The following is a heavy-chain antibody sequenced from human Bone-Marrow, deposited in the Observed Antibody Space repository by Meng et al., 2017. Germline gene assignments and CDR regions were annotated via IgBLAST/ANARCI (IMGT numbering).Heavy chain of an antibody. D-gene: IGHD4-17*01. Sequence: GESLKISFAASGFSFDDHGMSWVRQAPRKGLEWVSGIHWNGGSTGYADSVKGRFTISRDNAENSLYLQMNSLRVEDTAVYYCAGTTMTPDSDYWGQGTLVTVSS. CDR1: GFSFDDHG. CDR2: IHWNGGST. CDR3: AGTTMTPDSDY. V-gene: IGHV3-20*03. J-gene: IGHJ4*02.